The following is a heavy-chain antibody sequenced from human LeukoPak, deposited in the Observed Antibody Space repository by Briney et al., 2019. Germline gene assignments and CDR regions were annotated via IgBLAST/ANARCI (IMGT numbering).Heavy chain of an antibody. CDR1: GYTFNAYY. D-gene: IGHD5-24*01. CDR3: ARDRYGDGFAHFDY. CDR2: ITPGGGT. J-gene: IGHJ4*02. Sequence: ASVKVSCEASGYTFNAYYMHWVRQAPGQGLQWMGWITPGGGTNYPQKFQGRVAITWDTSITTAYMDLSRLTSDDTAVYYCARDRYGDGFAHFDYWGQGALVTVSS. V-gene: IGHV1-2*02.